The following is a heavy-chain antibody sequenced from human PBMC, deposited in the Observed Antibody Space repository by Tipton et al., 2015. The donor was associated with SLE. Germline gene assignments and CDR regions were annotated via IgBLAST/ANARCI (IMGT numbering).Heavy chain of an antibody. CDR3: VRAVSGYFNFCYMDV. J-gene: IGHJ6*03. V-gene: IGHV4-39*07. Sequence: TLSLTCTVSGDSISSRSYHWGWIRQPPGKGLEWIGEVSHSRSTNYNPSLKSRGTISLDTSNNQFSLRLSSVTAADTAVYYCVRAVSGYFNFCYMDVWGRGTTVTISS. D-gene: IGHD3-3*01. CDR1: GDSISSRSYH. CDR2: VSHSRST.